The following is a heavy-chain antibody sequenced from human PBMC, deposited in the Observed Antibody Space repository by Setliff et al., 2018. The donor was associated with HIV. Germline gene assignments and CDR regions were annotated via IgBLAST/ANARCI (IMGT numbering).Heavy chain of an antibody. CDR3: ARHRHTAAGTLDAFDI. V-gene: IGHV5-51*01. Sequence: PGESLKISCKCSGYSFTSNWIGWVRQMPGKGLEWMGIIRPVDSDTRYSPSFQGQVTISADKYISTAYLQWSTLKASDTAIYYCARHRHTAAGTLDAFDIWGQGTVVTVSS. D-gene: IGHD6-13*01. CDR1: GYSFTSNW. J-gene: IGHJ3*02. CDR2: IRPVDSDT.